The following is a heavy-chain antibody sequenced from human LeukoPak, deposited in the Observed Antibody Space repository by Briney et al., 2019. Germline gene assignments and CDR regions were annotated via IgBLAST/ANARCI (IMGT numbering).Heavy chain of an antibody. V-gene: IGHV1-18*01. D-gene: IGHD2-21*01. J-gene: IGHJ4*02. CDR2: ISAYNGNT. CDR3: ARGMFCGGDCYGDDY. CDR1: GYTFTSYG. Sequence: ASVKVSCKASGYTFTSYGISWVRQAPGQGLEWMGWISAYNGNTTYAQKFQGRGTMTTDTSRSAAYMELKSLRSDDTAVYYCARGMFCGGDCYGDDYWCQGTLVTVSS.